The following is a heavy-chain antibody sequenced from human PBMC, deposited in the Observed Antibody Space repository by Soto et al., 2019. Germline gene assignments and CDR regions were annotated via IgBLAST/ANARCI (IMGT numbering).Heavy chain of an antibody. CDR2: ISYDGSNK. CDR1: GFTFSSYA. V-gene: IGHV3-30-3*01. D-gene: IGHD2-15*01. Sequence: QVQLVESGGGVVQPGRSLRLSCAASGFTFSSYAMHWVRQAPGKGLEWVAVISYDGSNKYYADSVKGRFTISRDNSKNTXXLQMNSLRAEDTAVYYCASRFCSGGSCYSGYAFDIWGQGTMVTVSS. J-gene: IGHJ3*02. CDR3: ASRFCSGGSCYSGYAFDI.